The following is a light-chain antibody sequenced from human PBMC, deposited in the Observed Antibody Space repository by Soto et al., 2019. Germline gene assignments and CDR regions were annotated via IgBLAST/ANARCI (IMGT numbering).Light chain of an antibody. CDR1: QSISSY. Sequence: DIQMTQSPSSLSASVGDRVTITCRASQSISSYLNWYQQKPGKAPKLLISAASSLQSGVPTRFSGSGSGTDFTLTISSLQPEDFATYYCQQSHSTPLTFGGGTKVEIK. CDR3: QQSHSTPLT. J-gene: IGKJ4*01. CDR2: AAS. V-gene: IGKV1-39*01.